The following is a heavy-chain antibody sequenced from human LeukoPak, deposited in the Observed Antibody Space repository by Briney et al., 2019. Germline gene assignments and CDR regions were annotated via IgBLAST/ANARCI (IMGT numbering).Heavy chain of an antibody. V-gene: IGHV3-23*01. CDR1: GFTFSSYA. D-gene: IGHD2-15*01. J-gene: IGHJ4*03. CDR2: ISNSGGTI. CDR3: AKETAGFCSGNNCYLDY. Sequence: PGGSLRLSCAASGFTFSSYAMSWVRQAPGKGLEWVSGISNSGGTIYYADSVKGRFTISRDNSKNTLYLQTNSLRAEDTAVYSCAKETAGFCSGNNCYLDYWGQGTLVTVSS.